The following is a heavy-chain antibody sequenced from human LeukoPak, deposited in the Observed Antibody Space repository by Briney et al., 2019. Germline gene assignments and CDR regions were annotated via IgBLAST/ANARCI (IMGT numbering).Heavy chain of an antibody. D-gene: IGHD3-10*01. CDR2: ISWNSSSI. Sequence: GGSLRLSCAASGFTFDVYAMHWVRQAPGKGLEWVSCISWNSSSIGYADSVKGRFTISRDNSKNTLYIQMNSLRAEDTGVYYCARDGERVLAHDYWGQGTLVTVSS. CDR1: GFTFDVYA. CDR3: ARDGERVLAHDY. V-gene: IGHV3-9*01. J-gene: IGHJ4*02.